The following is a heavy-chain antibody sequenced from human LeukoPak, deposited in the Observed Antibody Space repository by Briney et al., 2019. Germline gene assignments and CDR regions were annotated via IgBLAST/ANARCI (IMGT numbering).Heavy chain of an antibody. Sequence: SETLSLTFAVSGGSFSGYYWSSIRQPPGKGLEWIGEINHSGSTNYNPSIKSRVTISVDTSKTQFSLKLSSVTAADTAVYYCARFEGWFDPWGQGTLVTVSS. J-gene: IGHJ5*02. V-gene: IGHV4-34*01. CDR2: INHSGST. CDR1: GGSFSGYY. D-gene: IGHD3-9*01. CDR3: ARFEGWFDP.